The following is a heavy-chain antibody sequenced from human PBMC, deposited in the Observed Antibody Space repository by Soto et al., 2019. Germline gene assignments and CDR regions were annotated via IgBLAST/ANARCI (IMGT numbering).Heavy chain of an antibody. J-gene: IGHJ3*01. CDR2: LYDVDGS. CDR1: GLTVSGKKY. D-gene: IGHD1-1*01. CDR3: ASWHEPEHAYDV. Sequence: DVQLVESGGGLIQPGESLRLSCAAFGLTVSGKKYVAWVRQAPGKGLEWVSALYDVDGSFYADSVKGRFTTSSDSSKTTGYLQMNGRRPEDTAVYYCASWHEPEHAYDVWGKGTTVTVSS. V-gene: IGHV3-53*01.